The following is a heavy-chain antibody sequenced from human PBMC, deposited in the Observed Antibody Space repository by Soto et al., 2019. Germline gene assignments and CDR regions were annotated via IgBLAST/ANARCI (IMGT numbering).Heavy chain of an antibody. V-gene: IGHV1-18*01. D-gene: IGHD2-2*01. CDR2: ISANSGDT. CDR1: GYTFASYG. J-gene: IGHJ4*02. CDR3: ARDFRDSCRGTSCIYFDY. Sequence: ASVKVSCKASGYTFASYGFSWVRQAPGQGLEWVAWISANSGDTNSAQKFQDRVTLTTDTSTSTAYMDLRSLRSDDTAVYYCARDFRDSCRGTSCIYFDYWGQGTLVTVSS.